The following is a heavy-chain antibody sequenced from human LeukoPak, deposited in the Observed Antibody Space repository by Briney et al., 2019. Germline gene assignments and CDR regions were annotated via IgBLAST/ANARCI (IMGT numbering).Heavy chain of an antibody. D-gene: IGHD6-13*01. J-gene: IGHJ4*02. CDR1: GGSISSYY. Sequence: PSETLSLTRTVSGGSISSYYWSWIRQPPGKGLEWIGYIYYSGSTNYNPSLKSRVTISVDTSKNQFSLKLSSVTAADTAVYYCARSRRGAAAYFDYWGQGTLVTVSS. CDR2: IYYSGST. V-gene: IGHV4-59*08. CDR3: ARSRRGAAAYFDY.